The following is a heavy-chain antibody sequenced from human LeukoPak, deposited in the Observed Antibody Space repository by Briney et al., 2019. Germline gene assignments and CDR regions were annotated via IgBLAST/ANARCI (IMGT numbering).Heavy chain of an antibody. V-gene: IGHV3-23*01. J-gene: IGHJ5*02. Sequence: GGSLRLSCAASGFTFSSYAMSWVRQAPGKGLEWVSAISGSDGSTYYADSVKGRFTISRGNSKNTLYLQMNSLRAEDTAVYYCAKDRKAASPFDPWGQGTLVTVSS. D-gene: IGHD6-13*01. CDR3: AKDRKAASPFDP. CDR1: GFTFSSYA. CDR2: ISGSDGST.